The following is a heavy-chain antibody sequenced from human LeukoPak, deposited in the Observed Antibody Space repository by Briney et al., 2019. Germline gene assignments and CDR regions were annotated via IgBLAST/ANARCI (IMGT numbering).Heavy chain of an antibody. Sequence: SETLSLTCTVSGGSISSSSYYWGWIRQPPGKGLEWIGSIYHSGSTYYNPSLKSRVTISVDTSKNQFSLKLSSVTAADTAVYYCARGEGNYDFWSGYPLYYYYYMDVWGKGTTVTVFS. D-gene: IGHD3-3*01. V-gene: IGHV4-39*07. J-gene: IGHJ6*03. CDR2: IYHSGST. CDR3: ARGEGNYDFWSGYPLYYYYYMDV. CDR1: GGSISSSSYY.